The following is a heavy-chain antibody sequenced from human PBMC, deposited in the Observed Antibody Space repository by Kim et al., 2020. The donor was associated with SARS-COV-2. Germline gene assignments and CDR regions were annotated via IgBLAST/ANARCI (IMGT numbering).Heavy chain of an antibody. V-gene: IGHV4-39*01. D-gene: IGHD3-3*01. CDR2: ISYSGRT. Sequence: SETLSLTCTVSGGSISSNDYYWDWIRQPPGKGLEWIGSISYSGRTYYNSSLKSRVTISVDTSKNQISLKLSSVTAADTGVYYCARGIFGVVIIPYYYYYMDVWGKGTTVTVSS. CDR3: ARGIFGVVIIPYYYYYMDV. CDR1: GGSISSNDYY. J-gene: IGHJ6*03.